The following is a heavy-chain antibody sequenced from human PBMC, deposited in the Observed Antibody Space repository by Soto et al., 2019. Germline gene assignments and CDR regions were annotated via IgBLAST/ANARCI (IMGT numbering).Heavy chain of an antibody. CDR1: GYTFTYRY. CDR2: ITPFNGNT. J-gene: IGHJ4*02. V-gene: IGHV1-45*02. CDR3: AASSESIALDY. D-gene: IGHD6-6*01. Sequence: SVKVSCKASGYTFTYRYLHWVRQAPGQALEWMGWITPFNGNTNYAQKFQDRVTITRDRSMSTAYMELSSLRSEDTAMYYCAASSESIALDYWGQGTLVTVSS.